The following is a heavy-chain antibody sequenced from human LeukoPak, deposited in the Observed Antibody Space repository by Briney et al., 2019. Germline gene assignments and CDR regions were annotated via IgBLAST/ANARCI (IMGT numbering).Heavy chain of an antibody. J-gene: IGHJ4*02. CDR2: INHSGST. CDR3: ARVLFKQQLPCFDY. Sequence: SETLSLTCTVSGGSISSSSYYWGWIRQPPGKGLEWTGEINHSGSTNYNPSLKSRVTISVDTSKNQFSLKLSSVTAADTAVYYCARVLFKQQLPCFDYWGQGTLVTISS. D-gene: IGHD6-13*01. V-gene: IGHV4-39*07. CDR1: GGSISSSSYY.